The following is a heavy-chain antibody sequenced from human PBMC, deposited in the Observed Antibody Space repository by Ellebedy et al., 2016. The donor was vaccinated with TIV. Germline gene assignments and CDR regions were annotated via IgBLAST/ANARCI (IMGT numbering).Heavy chain of an antibody. CDR3: SRYGNLGY. CDR1: GFTFSSNW. D-gene: IGHD1-1*01. V-gene: IGHV3-7*03. J-gene: IGHJ4*02. CDR2: IKEDGSLK. Sequence: GESLKISCAASGFTFSSNWMSSVRQAPGKGLELVAKIKEDGSLKYYVEAVKSRFAISIDNAKNSLYLQMNSLRAEDTSVYYCSRYGNLGYWGQGTLVTVSS.